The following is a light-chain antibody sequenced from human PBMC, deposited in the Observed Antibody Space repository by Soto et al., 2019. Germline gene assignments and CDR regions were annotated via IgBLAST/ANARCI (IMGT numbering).Light chain of an antibody. CDR2: DVS. Sequence: QSALTQPASVSGSPGQSITISCTGPSSDVGGYNYVSWYQQHPGKAPKLMIYDVSNRPSGVSNRFSGSKSGNTAFLTISGRQAEDEADYYCSSYTSSSTLVVFGGGTKVTVL. CDR3: SSYTSSSTLVV. J-gene: IGLJ2*01. V-gene: IGLV2-14*01. CDR1: SSDVGGYNY.